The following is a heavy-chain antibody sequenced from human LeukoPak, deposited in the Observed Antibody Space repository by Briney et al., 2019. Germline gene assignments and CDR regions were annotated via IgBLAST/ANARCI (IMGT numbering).Heavy chain of an antibody. Sequence: GGSLRLSCGASGFSFSSYWMSWVRQAPGKGLEWVANIKQDGSKEYYVDSVKGRFTISRDNAKNSLSLQMNSLRAEDTAVYYCARDEGCCSSTSCYFYYFDYWGQGTLVTVSS. V-gene: IGHV3-7*01. CDR2: IKQDGSKE. J-gene: IGHJ4*02. CDR3: ARDEGCCSSTSCYFYYFDY. CDR1: GFSFSSYW. D-gene: IGHD2-2*01.